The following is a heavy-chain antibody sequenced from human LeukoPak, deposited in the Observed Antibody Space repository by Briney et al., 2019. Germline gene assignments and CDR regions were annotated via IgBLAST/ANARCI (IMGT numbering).Heavy chain of an antibody. V-gene: IGHV3-23*01. CDR2: ISGSGGST. J-gene: IGHJ4*02. Sequence: GASVKVSCKASGGTFSSYAMSWVRQAPGKGLEWVSAISGSGGSTYYADSVKGRFTISRDNSKNTLYLQMNSLRAEDTAVYYCAKDLGGYSYGSLSHYWGQGTLVTVSS. CDR3: AKDLGGYSYGSLSHY. CDR1: GGTFSSYA. D-gene: IGHD5-18*01.